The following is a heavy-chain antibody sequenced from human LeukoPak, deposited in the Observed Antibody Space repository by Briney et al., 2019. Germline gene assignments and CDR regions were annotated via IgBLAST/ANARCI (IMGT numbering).Heavy chain of an antibody. J-gene: IGHJ6*02. V-gene: IGHV4-34*01. CDR3: ARDFGGGSLYYYYGMDV. Sequence: SETLSLTCAVYGGSFSGYYWSWIRQPPGKGLEWIGEINHSGSTNYNPSLKSRVTISVDTSKNQFSLKLSSVTAADTAVYYCARDFGGGSLYYYYGMDVWGQGTTVTVSS. D-gene: IGHD2-15*01. CDR1: GGSFSGYY. CDR2: INHSGST.